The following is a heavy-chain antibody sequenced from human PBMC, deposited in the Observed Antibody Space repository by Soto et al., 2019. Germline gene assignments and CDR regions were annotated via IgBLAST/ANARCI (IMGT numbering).Heavy chain of an antibody. Sequence: HPGGSLRLSCAASGFTFSNYAMTWVRQAPGKGLEWVSGITASDDSTYYADSVKGRFTISRDNSKNTLYLQMNSLGTEDTALYYCAKGGGPTVSSSFYWGQGTLVTVSS. D-gene: IGHD3-10*01. J-gene: IGHJ4*02. CDR1: GFTFSNYA. V-gene: IGHV3-23*01. CDR2: ITASDDST. CDR3: AKGGGPTVSSSFY.